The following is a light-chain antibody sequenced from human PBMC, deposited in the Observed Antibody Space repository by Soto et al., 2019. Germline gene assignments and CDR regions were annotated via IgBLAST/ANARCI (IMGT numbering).Light chain of an antibody. Sequence: EIVLSHSPATLSVSPCERAALSSRASQSISSNLARYQQKPGQAPRLLFYGASTRATGIPARFSGSGSGTDFTLTISRLEPEDFAVYYCQQYTAWPLTFGQGTKVDIK. J-gene: IGKJ1*01. CDR1: QSISSN. V-gene: IGKV3-15*01. CDR2: GAS. CDR3: QQYTAWPLT.